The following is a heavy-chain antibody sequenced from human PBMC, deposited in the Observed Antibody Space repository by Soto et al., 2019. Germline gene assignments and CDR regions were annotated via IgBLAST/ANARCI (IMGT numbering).Heavy chain of an antibody. J-gene: IGHJ4*02. D-gene: IGHD3-9*01. CDR2: IIPIFGTA. CDR3: ARSIAYYDLLTGLDY. Sequence: QVQLVQSGAEVRKPGSSVKVSCKTSGGTFSSYAITWVRQTPGQGLEWMGGIIPIFGTANYAQKFQGRATISADESTSTAYREPSSLRSEDTAVYYCARSIAYYDLLTGLDYWGQGTLVTVSS. CDR1: GGTFSSYA. V-gene: IGHV1-69*12.